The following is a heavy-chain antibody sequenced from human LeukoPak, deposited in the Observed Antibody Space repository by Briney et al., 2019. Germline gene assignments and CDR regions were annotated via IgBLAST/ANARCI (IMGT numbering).Heavy chain of an antibody. V-gene: IGHV3-9*01. CDR2: ISWNSGSI. Sequence: GRSLRLSCAASGFTFDDYAMHWVRQAPGKGLEWVSGISWNSGSIGYADSVKGRFTISRDNAKNSLYLQMNSLRAEDTALYYCVGPDAFDIWGQGTMVTVSS. J-gene: IGHJ3*02. CDR3: VGPDAFDI. CDR1: GFTFDDYA.